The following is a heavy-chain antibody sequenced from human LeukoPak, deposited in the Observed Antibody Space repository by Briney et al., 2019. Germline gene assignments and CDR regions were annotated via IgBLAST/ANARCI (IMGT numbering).Heavy chain of an antibody. Sequence: GGSLRLSCAASGFTFSSYPMHWVRQAPGKGLEWVAVISYDGSDKYYADSLKGRFTISRDNSKNTLYLQMNSLRAEDTAVYYCAKDFVDYDSSGYLDYWGQGTLVTVSS. CDR2: ISYDGSDK. CDR1: GFTFSSYP. CDR3: AKDFVDYDSSGYLDY. J-gene: IGHJ4*02. V-gene: IGHV3-30*18. D-gene: IGHD3-22*01.